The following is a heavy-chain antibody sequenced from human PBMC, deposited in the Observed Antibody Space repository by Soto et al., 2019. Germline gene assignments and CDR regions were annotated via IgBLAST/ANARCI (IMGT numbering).Heavy chain of an antibody. Sequence: QVQLQESGPGLVKPSETLSLTCTVSGGSVSSGSYYWSWIRQPPGKGLEWIGYIYYSGSTNYNPSRKSRVTISVDTSKNQFSLKLSSVTAADTAVYYCARTPLAWLFPKYFDYWGQGTLVTVSS. CDR1: GGSVSSGSYY. V-gene: IGHV4-61*01. J-gene: IGHJ4*02. D-gene: IGHD3-3*01. CDR2: IYYSGST. CDR3: ARTPLAWLFPKYFDY.